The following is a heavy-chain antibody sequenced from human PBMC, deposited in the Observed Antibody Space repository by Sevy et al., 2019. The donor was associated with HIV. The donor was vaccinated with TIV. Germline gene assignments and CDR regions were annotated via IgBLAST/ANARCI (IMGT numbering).Heavy chain of an antibody. Sequence: GGSLRLSCAASGFTFLSYALSWVRQAPGKELEWVSAISPSGGSTYYADSVKGRFTISRDNSKNTVDLQMNSLRAEDTAVYYYAKVGLDGFDPWGQGTLVTVSS. J-gene: IGHJ5*02. V-gene: IGHV3-23*01. CDR3: AKVGLDGFDP. CDR2: ISPSGGST. CDR1: GFTFLSYA. D-gene: IGHD1-1*01.